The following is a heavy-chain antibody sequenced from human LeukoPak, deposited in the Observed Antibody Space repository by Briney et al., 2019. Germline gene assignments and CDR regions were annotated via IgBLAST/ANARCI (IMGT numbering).Heavy chain of an antibody. V-gene: IGHV3-30*18. J-gene: IGHJ3*02. CDR1: GFTFSSYS. Sequence: GGPLRLSCAASGFTFSSYSMNWVRQAPGKGLEWVAVISYDGSNKYYADSVKGRFTISRDNSKNTLYLQMNSLRAEDTAVYYCAKDWGVNYYDSGQIDDAFDIWGQGTMVTVSS. CDR3: AKDWGVNYYDSGQIDDAFDI. CDR2: ISYDGSNK. D-gene: IGHD3-22*01.